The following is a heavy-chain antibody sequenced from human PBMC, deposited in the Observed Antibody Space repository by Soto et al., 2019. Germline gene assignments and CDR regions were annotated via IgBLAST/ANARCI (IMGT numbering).Heavy chain of an antibody. Sequence: GGSLRLSCAASGFMFDDYAMHWVRQAPGKGLEWVSGINWNSGSIGYADSVEGRFTISRDNAENSLYLQMDSLSAEDTAFYYCAKDISHILNGYPGPGAFDIWGQGTTVTVSS. CDR1: GFMFDDYA. D-gene: IGHD3-9*01. CDR3: AKDISHILNGYPGPGAFDI. CDR2: INWNSGSI. J-gene: IGHJ3*02. V-gene: IGHV3-9*01.